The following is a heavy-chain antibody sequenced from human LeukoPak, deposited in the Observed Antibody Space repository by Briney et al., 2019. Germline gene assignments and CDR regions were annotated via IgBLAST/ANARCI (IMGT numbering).Heavy chain of an antibody. D-gene: IGHD6-13*01. CDR1: GGSISSSSYY. Sequence: SETLSLTCTVSGGSISSSSYYRGWIRQPPGKGLEWIGSIYYSGSTYYNPSLKSRVTISVDTSKNQFSLKLSSVTAADTAVYYCARDPGIAAAGTPPRWFDPWGQGTLVTVSS. CDR3: ARDPGIAAAGTPPRWFDP. J-gene: IGHJ5*02. V-gene: IGHV4-39*07. CDR2: IYYSGST.